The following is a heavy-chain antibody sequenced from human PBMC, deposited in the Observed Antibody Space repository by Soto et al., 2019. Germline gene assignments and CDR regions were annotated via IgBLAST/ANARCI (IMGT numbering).Heavy chain of an antibody. V-gene: IGHV2-5*02. CDR3: AHRVLRTVFGLVTTTAIYFYF. CDR1: GFSLTTSGVG. CDR2: IYWDDDK. J-gene: IGHJ4*02. D-gene: IGHD3-3*01. Sequence: QITLNESGPTQVKPRQTLTLTCTFSGFSLTTSGVGVGWIRQSPGKAPEWLALIYWDDDKRYSPSLKSRLTITKDASKHQVVLTMADLDPADTATYYCAHRVLRTVFGLVTTTAIYFYFWGQGTPGAVSS.